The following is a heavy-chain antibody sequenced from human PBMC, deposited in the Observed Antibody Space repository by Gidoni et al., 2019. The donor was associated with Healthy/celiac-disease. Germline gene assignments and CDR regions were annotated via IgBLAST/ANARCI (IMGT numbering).Heavy chain of an antibody. V-gene: IGHV3-66*01. Sequence: EVQLVESGGGLVQPGGSLRLSCAASGFTVSSNYMSWVRQAPGKGLEWVSVIYSGGSTYYADSVKGRFTISRDNSKNTLYLQMNSLRAEDTAVYYCARGIWDILTQGWFDPWGQGTLVTVSS. CDR1: GFTVSSNY. D-gene: IGHD3-9*01. CDR3: ARGIWDILTQGWFDP. CDR2: IYSGGST. J-gene: IGHJ5*02.